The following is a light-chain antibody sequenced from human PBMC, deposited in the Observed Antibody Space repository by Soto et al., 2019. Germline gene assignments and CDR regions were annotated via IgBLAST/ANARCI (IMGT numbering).Light chain of an antibody. CDR2: GAS. V-gene: IGKV3-15*01. J-gene: IGKJ1*01. CDR1: QSVSSN. Sequence: EIVMTQSPATLSVSPGERATLSRRASQSVSSNLAWYQQKPGQAPRLLIYGASTRATGIPARFSGSGSGTEFTLTISSLQSEDSAIYYCQQYDNRPPWTFGQGTKVEI. CDR3: QQYDNRPPWT.